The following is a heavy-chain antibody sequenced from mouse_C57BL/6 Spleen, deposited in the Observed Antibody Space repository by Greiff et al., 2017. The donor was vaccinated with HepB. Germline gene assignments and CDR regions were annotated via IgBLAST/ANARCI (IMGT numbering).Heavy chain of an antibody. J-gene: IGHJ2*01. Sequence: VKLMESGAELARPGASVKLSCKASGYTFTSYGISWVKQRTGQGLEWIGEIYPRSGNTYYNEKFKGKATLTADKSSSTAYMELRSLTSEDSAVYFCANYYGSSGDYWGQGTTLTVSS. CDR3: ANYYGSSGDY. V-gene: IGHV1-81*01. CDR1: GYTFTSYG. CDR2: IYPRSGNT. D-gene: IGHD1-1*01.